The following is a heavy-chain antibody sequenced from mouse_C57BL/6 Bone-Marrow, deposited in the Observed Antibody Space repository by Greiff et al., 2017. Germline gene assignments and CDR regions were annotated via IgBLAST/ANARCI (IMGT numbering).Heavy chain of an antibody. J-gene: IGHJ4*01. CDR3: ARRWYYAMDY. CDR1: GYAFSSSW. V-gene: IGHV1-82*01. CDR2: IYPGDGDT. Sequence: VQLQQSGPELVKPGASVKISCKASGYAFSSSWMNWVKQRPGKGLEWIGRIYPGDGDTNYNGKFKGKATLTADKSSSTAYMLLSSLTSEDSAVYFCARRWYYAMDYWGQGTSVTVSS.